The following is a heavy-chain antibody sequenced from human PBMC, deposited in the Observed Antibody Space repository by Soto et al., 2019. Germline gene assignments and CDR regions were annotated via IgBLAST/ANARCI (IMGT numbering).Heavy chain of an antibody. CDR1: GGSFSGYY. CDR3: ASSGWLDY. D-gene: IGHD6-19*01. J-gene: IGHJ4*02. Sequence: SETLSLTCAVYGGSFSGYYWSWIRQPPGKGLEWIGEINHSGSTNYNPSLKSRVTISVDTSKNQFSLKLSSVTAADTAVYYCASSGWLDYWGQGTLVTVSS. CDR2: INHSGST. V-gene: IGHV4-34*01.